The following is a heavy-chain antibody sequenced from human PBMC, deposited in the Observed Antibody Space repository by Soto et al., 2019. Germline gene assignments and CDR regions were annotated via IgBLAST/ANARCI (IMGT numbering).Heavy chain of an antibody. CDR2: IKQDGSEK. CDR1: GFTFSSYW. Sequence: GGSLRLSGAASGFTFSSYWMSWVRQAPGKGLEWVANIKQDGSEKYYVDYVKGRFTISRDNAKNSLYLQMNSLRAEDTAVYYCARDHADFWSGYASAGPWRQGTLVTVSS. V-gene: IGHV3-7*01. D-gene: IGHD3-3*01. CDR3: ARDHADFWSGYASAGP. J-gene: IGHJ5*02.